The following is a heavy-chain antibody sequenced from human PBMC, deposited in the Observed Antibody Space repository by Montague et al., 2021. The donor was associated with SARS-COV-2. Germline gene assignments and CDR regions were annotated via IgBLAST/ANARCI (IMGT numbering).Heavy chain of an antibody. D-gene: IGHD2-21*02. CDR1: GGSISTYY. Sequence: SETRSLTCTVSGGSISTYYWSWIRQPPGKGLEWIGYIYCSGSTNYNPSLKSRVTISVDTSKNQFSLKLSSVTAADTAVYYCARHGPFVVVTAIHDTFDIWGQGTMVTVSS. CDR3: ARHGPFVVVTAIHDTFDI. CDR2: IYCSGST. J-gene: IGHJ3*02. V-gene: IGHV4-59*08.